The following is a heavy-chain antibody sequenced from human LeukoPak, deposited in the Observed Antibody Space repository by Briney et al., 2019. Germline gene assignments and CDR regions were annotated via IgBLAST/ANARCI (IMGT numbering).Heavy chain of an antibody. CDR3: ARDLGLYDYGGNIDY. D-gene: IGHD4-23*01. Sequence: GGSLRLSCAASGFTFRSYSMNWVRQAPGKGLEWVSYISGSSRTMYYADSVKGRFTISRDNAKNSLYLQMNSLRAEDTAVYYCARDLGLYDYGGNIDYWGQGTLVTVSS. J-gene: IGHJ4*02. V-gene: IGHV3-48*04. CDR2: ISGSSRTM. CDR1: GFTFRSYS.